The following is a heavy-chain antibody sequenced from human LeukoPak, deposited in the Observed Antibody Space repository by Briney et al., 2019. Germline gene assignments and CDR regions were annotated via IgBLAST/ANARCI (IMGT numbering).Heavy chain of an antibody. CDR1: GYTFTSYG. CDR2: ISAYNGNT. V-gene: IGHV1-18*01. D-gene: IGHD3-9*01. CDR3: ARYMHDILTGYYVPFDY. Sequence: ASVKVSCKASGYTFTSYGISWVRQAPGQGLEWMGWISAYNGNTNYARKLQGRVTMTTDTSTSTAYMELRSLRSDDTAVYYCARYMHDILTGYYVPFDYWGQGTLVTVSS. J-gene: IGHJ4*02.